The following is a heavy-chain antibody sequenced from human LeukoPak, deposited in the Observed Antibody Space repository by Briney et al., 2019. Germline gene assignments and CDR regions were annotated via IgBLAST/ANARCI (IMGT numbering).Heavy chain of an antibody. J-gene: IGHJ4*02. D-gene: IGHD1-14*01. CDR2: IYTNTGSP. Sequence: ASVKVSCKAPGYTFTSSAMYSVCPAPGQGLAWRGWIYTNTGSPTYAQGFTGRYVFPLDTSVSTAYLQISSLKAEDTAVYSCARGPGPIAYWGQGPLVTVSS. CDR1: GYTFTSSA. CDR3: ARGPGPIAY. V-gene: IGHV7-4-1*02.